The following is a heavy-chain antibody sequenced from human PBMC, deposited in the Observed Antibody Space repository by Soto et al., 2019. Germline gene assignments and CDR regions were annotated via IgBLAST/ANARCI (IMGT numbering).Heavy chain of an antibody. Sequence: SETLSLTCTVSGGSISSYYWSWIRQPPGKGLEWIGYIYYSGSTNYNPSLKSRVTISVDTSKNQFSLKLSSVTAADTAVYYCARVRVGDQAAEPPRLYYGMDVWGQGTTVTVSS. D-gene: IGHD1-26*01. CDR2: IYYSGST. CDR3: ARVRVGDQAAEPPRLYYGMDV. V-gene: IGHV4-59*01. J-gene: IGHJ6*02. CDR1: GGSISSYY.